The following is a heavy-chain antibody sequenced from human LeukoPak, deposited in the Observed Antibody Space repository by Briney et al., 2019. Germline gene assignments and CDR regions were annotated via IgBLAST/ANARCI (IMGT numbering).Heavy chain of an antibody. V-gene: IGHV4-34*01. CDR3: ARVTRGYSGYDYPHYFDY. CDR2: INHSGST. J-gene: IGHJ4*02. D-gene: IGHD5-12*01. CDR1: GGSFSGYY. Sequence: SETLSLTCAVYGGSFSGYYWSWIRQPPGKGLEWIGEINHSGSTNYNPSLKSRVTISVDTSKNQFSPKLSSLTAADTAVYYCARVTRGYSGYDYPHYFDYWGQGTLVTVSS.